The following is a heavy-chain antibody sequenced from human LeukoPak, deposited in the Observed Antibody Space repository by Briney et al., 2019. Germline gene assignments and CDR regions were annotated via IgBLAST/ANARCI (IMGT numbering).Heavy chain of an antibody. J-gene: IGHJ4*02. CDR1: GGSISSGGYY. D-gene: IGHD3-22*01. CDR2: IYYSGST. Sequence: NPSETLSLTCTVSGGSISSGGYYCSWIRQHPGKGLEWIGYIYYSGSTYYNPSLKSRVTISVDTSKNQCSLKLSSVTAADTAVYYCARQSISGSSLSYFDYWGQGTLVNVSS. CDR3: ARQSISGSSLSYFDY. V-gene: IGHV4-31*03.